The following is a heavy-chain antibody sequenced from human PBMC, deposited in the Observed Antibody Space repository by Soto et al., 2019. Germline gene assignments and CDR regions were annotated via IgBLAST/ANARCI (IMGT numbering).Heavy chain of an antibody. CDR3: ARGRLIYYYDSSGYYYDVDI. CDR2: IIPTFGST. V-gene: IGHV1-69*01. Sequence: QVQLVQSGAEVKKPGSSVKVSCKASGGTFSNYGISWVRQAPGQGLEWMGGIIPTFGSTKYAQKLQGRVTITADETTSTAYMDLSSLRSEDTAMYYCARGRLIYYYDSSGYYYDVDIWGQGTMVTVSS. CDR1: GGTFSNYG. D-gene: IGHD3-22*01. J-gene: IGHJ3*02.